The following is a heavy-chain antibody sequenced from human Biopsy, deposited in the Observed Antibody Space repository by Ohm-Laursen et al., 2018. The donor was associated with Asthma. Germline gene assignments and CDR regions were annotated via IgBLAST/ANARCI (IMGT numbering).Heavy chain of an antibody. Sequence: GASVKVSCKTSGYTFNSAGITWVRQAPGQGLEWMGWISVYNGNTKVAQKLQDRVTMITDTSTSTAYMELRSLRSDDTAVYFCARAADYSHYYGIDVWGQGTTVIVS. CDR3: ARAADYSHYYGIDV. CDR1: GYTFNSAG. J-gene: IGHJ6*02. CDR2: ISVYNGNT. D-gene: IGHD3-10*01. V-gene: IGHV1-18*01.